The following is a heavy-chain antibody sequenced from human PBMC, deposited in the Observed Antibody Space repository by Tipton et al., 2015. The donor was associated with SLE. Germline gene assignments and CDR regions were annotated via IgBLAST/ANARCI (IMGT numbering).Heavy chain of an antibody. Sequence: TLSLTCAVYGGSFSGYYWSWIRQPPGKGLEWIGEINHSGSTNYNPSLKSRVTISVDTSKNQFSLKLSPVTAADTAVYYCARGGGSWYQDYWGQGTLVTVSS. D-gene: IGHD6-13*01. CDR1: GGSFSGYY. CDR3: ARGGGSWYQDY. CDR2: INHSGST. J-gene: IGHJ4*02. V-gene: IGHV4-34*01.